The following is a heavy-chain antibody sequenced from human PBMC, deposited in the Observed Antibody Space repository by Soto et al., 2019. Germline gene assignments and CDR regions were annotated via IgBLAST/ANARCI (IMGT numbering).Heavy chain of an antibody. CDR2: IYYSGST. Sequence: SVTQRLTYTVSGGSIVDYYCSWIRQPPGKGLEWIGYIYYSGSTNYNPSLKSRVTISVDTSKNQFSLKLSSVTAADTAVYYCTRKVNEDIWFDPWGQGTLVTVSS. D-gene: IGHD2-15*01. CDR3: TRKVNEDIWFDP. CDR1: GGSIVDYY. J-gene: IGHJ5*02. V-gene: IGHV4-59*08.